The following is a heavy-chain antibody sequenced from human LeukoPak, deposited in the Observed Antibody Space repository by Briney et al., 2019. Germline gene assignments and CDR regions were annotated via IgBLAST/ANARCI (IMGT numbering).Heavy chain of an antibody. D-gene: IGHD1-1*01. Sequence: GGSLRLSCAASEFTFSNYAMTWVRQAPGKGLEWVSSITNSGIITDYADSVKGRFTISRDNSKNTLYLQMNSLRVDDTAVCYCAKGAISRTGLDYWGQGTLVTVSS. CDR1: EFTFSNYA. V-gene: IGHV3-23*01. J-gene: IGHJ4*02. CDR2: ITNSGIIT. CDR3: AKGAISRTGLDY.